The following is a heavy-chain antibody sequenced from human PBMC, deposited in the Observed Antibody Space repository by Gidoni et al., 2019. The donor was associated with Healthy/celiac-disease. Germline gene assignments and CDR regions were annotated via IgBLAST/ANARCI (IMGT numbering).Heavy chain of an antibody. D-gene: IGHD6-6*01. CDR2: IYYSGST. J-gene: IGHJ5*02. CDR1: GGSISSSSYY. V-gene: IGHV4-39*02. Sequence: QLQLQESCPGLVKPSETLSLTCTVSGGSISSSSYYWGWIRQPPGKGLEWLGSIYYSGSTYYNPSLKSRVTISVDTSKNQFSLKLSSVTAADTAVYYCARDSSSSVTFDPWGQGTLVTVSS. CDR3: ARDSSSSVTFDP.